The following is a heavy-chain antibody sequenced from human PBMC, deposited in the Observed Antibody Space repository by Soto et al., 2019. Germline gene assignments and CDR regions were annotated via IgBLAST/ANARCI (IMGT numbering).Heavy chain of an antibody. J-gene: IGHJ4*02. CDR1: GFTFSSYG. V-gene: IGHV3-30*18. Sequence: QVQLVESGGGVVQPGRSLRLSCAASGFTFSSYGMHWVRQAPGKGLEWVAVISYDGSNKYYADSVKGRCTISRDNSKNTLYLQINSLRAEDTAVYYGSKVLVPYDWLLSGAYWGQGTLVTVSS. D-gene: IGHD3-9*01. CDR2: ISYDGSNK. CDR3: SKVLVPYDWLLSGAY.